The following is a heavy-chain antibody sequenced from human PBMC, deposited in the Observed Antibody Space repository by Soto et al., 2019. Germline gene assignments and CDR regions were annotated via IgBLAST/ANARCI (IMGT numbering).Heavy chain of an antibody. V-gene: IGHV1-46*03. CDR2: IDPRGGGT. D-gene: IGHD2-15*01. CDR3: ASHCSTRGSDWIDP. J-gene: IGHJ5*02. Sequence: QVQLVQSGPEVKKPGASVKISCRASGYRFTKYYVHWVRQAPGQGLEWMGVIDPRGGGTTYAQKFQDRVTMTRDSALSTVFLDLASLRSEDTAMYFCASHCSTRGSDWIDPWGQGTLVIVSS. CDR1: GYRFTKYY.